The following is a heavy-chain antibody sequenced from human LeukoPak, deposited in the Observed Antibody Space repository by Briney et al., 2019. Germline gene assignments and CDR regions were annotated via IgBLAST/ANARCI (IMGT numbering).Heavy chain of an antibody. Sequence: SVKVSCKASGGTFSSYAISWVRQAPGQGLEWMGRIIPIFGTANYAQKFQGRVTITTDESTSTAYRELSSLRSEDTAVYYCARGPRITMIGGSFDYWGQGTLVTVSS. CDR1: GGTFSSYA. CDR2: IIPIFGTA. V-gene: IGHV1-69*05. D-gene: IGHD3-22*01. J-gene: IGHJ4*02. CDR3: ARGPRITMIGGSFDY.